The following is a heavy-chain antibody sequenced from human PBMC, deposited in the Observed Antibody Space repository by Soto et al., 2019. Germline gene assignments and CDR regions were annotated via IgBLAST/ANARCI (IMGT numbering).Heavy chain of an antibody. CDR1: GYSFTSYW. Sequence: PGESLKISCKGSGYSFTSYWIGWVRQMPGKGLECMGIIYPGDSDTRHSPSFQGQVTISADKSISTAYLQWSSLKASDTAMYYCARPTNRGKYYYGMDVWGQGTTVTVSS. V-gene: IGHV5-51*01. J-gene: IGHJ6*02. CDR3: ARPTNRGKYYYGMDV. CDR2: IYPGDSDT. D-gene: IGHD2-8*01.